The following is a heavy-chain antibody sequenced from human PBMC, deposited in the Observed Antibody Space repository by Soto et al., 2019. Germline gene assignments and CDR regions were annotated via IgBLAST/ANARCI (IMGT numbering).Heavy chain of an antibody. Sequence: SETLSLTCTVSGGSISSGDYYWSWIRQPPGKGLEWIGYIYYSGSTNYNPSLKSRVTISVDTSKNQFSLRLSSVTAADAAVYYCARDDFDYFDYWGQGTLVTVSS. CDR1: GGSISSGDYY. D-gene: IGHD2-21*02. CDR2: IYYSGST. J-gene: IGHJ4*02. CDR3: ARDDFDYFDY. V-gene: IGHV4-61*08.